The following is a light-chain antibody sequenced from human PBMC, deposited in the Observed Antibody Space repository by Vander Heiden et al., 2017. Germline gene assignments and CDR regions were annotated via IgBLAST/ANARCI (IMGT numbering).Light chain of an antibody. CDR2: GNS. J-gene: IGLJ2*01. Sequence: QSLLTQPPSVSGAPGQRVTIPRTGSSSNIGPGYDVHRNQQPQGTAPKLLIYGNSNRPSAVPDRFAGSKSGTSACLAIPGLQARDGADYNCPSSDSSLSGVVFGGGTKLTVL. V-gene: IGLV1-40*01. CDR1: SSNIGPGYD. CDR3: PSSDSSLSGVV.